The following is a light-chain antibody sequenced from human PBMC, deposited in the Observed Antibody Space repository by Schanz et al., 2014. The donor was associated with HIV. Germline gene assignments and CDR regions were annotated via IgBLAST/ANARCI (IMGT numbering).Light chain of an antibody. V-gene: IGKV1-39*01. CDR3: QQYGSSPWT. CDR1: QSISRR. CDR2: AAS. J-gene: IGKJ1*01. Sequence: IQMTQSPSTLSASVGDRVTITCRASQSISRRLNWYQHKPGKAPKLLIYAASTLQSGVPSRFSGSGSGTDFTLTISRLEPEDFAVYYCQQYGSSPWTFGQGTKVEIK.